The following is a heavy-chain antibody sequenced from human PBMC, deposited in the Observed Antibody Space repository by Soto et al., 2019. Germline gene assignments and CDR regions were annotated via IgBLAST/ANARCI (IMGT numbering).Heavy chain of an antibody. J-gene: IGHJ4*02. V-gene: IGHV4-4*02. Sequence: QVQLQESGPGLVKPSGTLSLTCAVSGGSISSSNWWSWVRQPPGKGLEWIGEIDHSGSTNYNPSHKSRVTISVDKSKNQFSLKLSSVTAAATAVYYCARAEVIAAAGPFDYWGQGTLVTVSS. CDR1: GGSISSSNW. D-gene: IGHD6-13*01. CDR2: IDHSGST. CDR3: ARAEVIAAAGPFDY.